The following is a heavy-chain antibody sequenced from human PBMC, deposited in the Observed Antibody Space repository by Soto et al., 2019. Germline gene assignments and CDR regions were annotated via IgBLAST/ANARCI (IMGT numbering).Heavy chain of an antibody. J-gene: IGHJ5*02. Sequence: PSETLSLTCTFSGGSISSYYWSWIRQPPGKGLEWIGYIYYSGSTNYNPSLKSRVTISVDTYKNQFSLKLSSVTAADTAVYYCARDLRFWSGLREDYNWFDPWGQGTLVTVSS. D-gene: IGHD3-3*01. CDR3: ARDLRFWSGLREDYNWFDP. V-gene: IGHV4-59*01. CDR2: IYYSGST. CDR1: GGSISSYY.